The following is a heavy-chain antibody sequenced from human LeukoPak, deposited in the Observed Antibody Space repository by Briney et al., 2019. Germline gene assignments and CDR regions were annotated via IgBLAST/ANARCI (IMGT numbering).Heavy chain of an antibody. V-gene: IGHV3-23*01. D-gene: IGHD5-24*01. CDR3: AKSTKVSAFDI. CDR2: ILDSGYST. Sequence: GGSLRLSCAASGFTFSSYAMSWVRQAPGKGLEWVSGILDSGYSTYYANSLKGRFTISRDNSNNTLYLQMNSLRAEDTAVYYCAKSTKVSAFDIWGQGTMVTVSS. CDR1: GFTFSSYA. J-gene: IGHJ3*02.